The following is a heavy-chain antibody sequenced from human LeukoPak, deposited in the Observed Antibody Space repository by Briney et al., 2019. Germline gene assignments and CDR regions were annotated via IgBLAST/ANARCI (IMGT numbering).Heavy chain of an antibody. Sequence: ASVKVSCKASGYTFTSYYMHWVRQTPGQGLEWMGIINPSGGSTSYAQKFQGRVTMTRDTSTSTVYMELSSLRSEDTAVYYCARPSVGYYFDYWGQGTLVTVSS. D-gene: IGHD1-14*01. V-gene: IGHV1-46*01. CDR1: GYTFTSYY. CDR3: ARPSVGYYFDY. J-gene: IGHJ4*02. CDR2: INPSGGST.